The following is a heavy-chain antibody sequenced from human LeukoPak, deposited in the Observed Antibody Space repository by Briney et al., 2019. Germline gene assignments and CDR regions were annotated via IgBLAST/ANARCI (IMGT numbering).Heavy chain of an antibody. Sequence: PGGSLRLSCAASGFTVSSNYMSWVRQAPGKGLEWVSVIYSGGSTYYADSVKGRFTISRHNSKNTLYLQMNSLRAEDTAVYYCARAPPDTYYDFWSGRGGGGMDVWGQGTTVTVSS. D-gene: IGHD3-3*01. CDR3: ARAPPDTYYDFWSGRGGGGMDV. J-gene: IGHJ6*02. CDR1: GFTVSSNY. V-gene: IGHV3-53*04. CDR2: IYSGGST.